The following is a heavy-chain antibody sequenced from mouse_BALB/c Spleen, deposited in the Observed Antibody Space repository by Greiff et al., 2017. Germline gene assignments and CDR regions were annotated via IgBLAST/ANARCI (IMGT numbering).Heavy chain of an antibody. CDR3: ASRMITAAWFAY. Sequence: EVKLQESGPGLVKPSQSLSLTCSVTGYSITSGYYWNWIRQFPGNKLEWMGYISYDGSNNYNPSLKNRISITRDTSKNQFFLKLNSVTTEDTATYYCASRMITAAWFAYWGQGTLVTVSA. J-gene: IGHJ3*01. V-gene: IGHV3-6*02. D-gene: IGHD2-4*01. CDR1: GYSITSGYY. CDR2: ISYDGSN.